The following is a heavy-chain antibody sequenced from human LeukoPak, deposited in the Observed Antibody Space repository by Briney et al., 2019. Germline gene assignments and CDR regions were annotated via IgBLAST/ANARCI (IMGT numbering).Heavy chain of an antibody. CDR2: ISSNSGSI. V-gene: IGHV3-21*01. Sequence: GGSLRLSCAASGFTFTDYWMAWVRQAPGKGLEWVSSISSNSGSIYYADSVKGRFIISRDNAKKSLYLQMSSLRAEDTAVYYCARGSYGDYEYWGQGTLVTVSS. CDR1: GFTFTDYW. CDR3: ARGSYGDYEY. J-gene: IGHJ4*02. D-gene: IGHD4-17*01.